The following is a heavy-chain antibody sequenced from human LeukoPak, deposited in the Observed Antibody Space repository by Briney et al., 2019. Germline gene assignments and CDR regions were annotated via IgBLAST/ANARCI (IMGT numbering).Heavy chain of an antibody. CDR3: ASPEFGY. D-gene: IGHD3-10*01. CDR2: INHSGST. J-gene: IGHJ4*02. V-gene: IGHV4-34*01. Sequence: SETLSLTRAVYGGSFSGYYWSWIRQPPGKGLEWIGEINHSGSTNYNPSLKSRVTISVDTSKNQFSLKLSSMTAADTAVYYCASPEFGYWGQGTLVTVSS. CDR1: GGSFSGYY.